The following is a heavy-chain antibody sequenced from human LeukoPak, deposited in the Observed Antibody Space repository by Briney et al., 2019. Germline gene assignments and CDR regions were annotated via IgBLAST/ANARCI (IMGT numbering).Heavy chain of an antibody. D-gene: IGHD2-2*01. CDR3: ARGLGSVVVVPGYYMAV. J-gene: IGHJ6*03. CDR1: GYTFTSYD. CDR2: MNPNSGNT. Sequence: GASVKVSCKASGYTFTSYDINWVRQATGQGLEWMGWMNPNSGNTGYAQKFQGRVTITRNTSISTAYMELSSLRSEDTAVYYCARGLGSVVVVPGYYMAVWGKGTTVTVSS. V-gene: IGHV1-8*03.